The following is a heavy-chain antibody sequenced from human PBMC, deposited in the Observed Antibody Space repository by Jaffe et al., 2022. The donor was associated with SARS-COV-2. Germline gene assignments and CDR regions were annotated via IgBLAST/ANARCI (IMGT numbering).Heavy chain of an antibody. D-gene: IGHD6-19*01. J-gene: IGHJ4*02. CDR3: ACTSGRDFDH. V-gene: IGHV3-23*04. CDR1: GFTFSSYA. Sequence: EVQLVDSGGKVVQPGGSLRLSCAASGFTFSSYAMSWVRQAPGKGLEWVSSISNSGVSVYYVDSVKGRFTISRDNSKNTVHLQMNSLRAEDTAIYFCACTSGRDFDHWGQGTLVTVSS. CDR2: ISNSGVSV.